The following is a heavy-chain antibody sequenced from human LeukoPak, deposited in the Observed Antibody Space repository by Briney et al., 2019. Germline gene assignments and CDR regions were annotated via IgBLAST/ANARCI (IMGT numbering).Heavy chain of an antibody. CDR3: ARGSSGSFDY. Sequence: SQTLSLTCDISGDSVSGNIVAWNWIRQSPSRGLEWLGRTNYRSKWYNDYAVSVRGRITINPDTSKNRFSLQLDSVTPEDTAVYHCARGSSGSFDYWGQGTLVTVSS. V-gene: IGHV6-1*01. CDR2: TNYRSKWYN. CDR1: GDSVSGNIVA. J-gene: IGHJ4*02. D-gene: IGHD6-19*01.